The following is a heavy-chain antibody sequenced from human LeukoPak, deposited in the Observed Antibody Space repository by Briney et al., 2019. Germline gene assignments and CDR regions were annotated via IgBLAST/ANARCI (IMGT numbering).Heavy chain of an antibody. D-gene: IGHD3-22*01. CDR1: GFTFSGYA. CDR3: AKSLTYYHENSDSI. CDR2: IFASGSST. Sequence: GGSLRLSCAASGFTFSGYAMNWVRQAPGKGLEWVSLIFASGSSTKYADSVKGRFTISRDNSKNTLYLQMNSLRAEDTAVYYCAKSLTYYHENSDSIWGQGTLVTVSS. V-gene: IGHV3-23*05. J-gene: IGHJ4*02.